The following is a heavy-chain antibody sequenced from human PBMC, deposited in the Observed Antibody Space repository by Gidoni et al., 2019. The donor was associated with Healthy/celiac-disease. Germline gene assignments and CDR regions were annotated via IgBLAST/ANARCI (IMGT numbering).Heavy chain of an antibody. D-gene: IGHD3-16*01. CDR1: VRTFSSYA. Sequence: QVQLVQSGAAVTKPGSSVHVSCKASVRTFSSYAISWVRQAPGQGLEWMGGIIPIFGTANYAQKFQGRVTITADESTSTAYMELSSLRSEDTAVYYCARYDLIQGDLDYWGQGTLVTVSS. CDR2: IIPIFGTA. CDR3: ARYDLIQGDLDY. V-gene: IGHV1-69*01. J-gene: IGHJ4*02.